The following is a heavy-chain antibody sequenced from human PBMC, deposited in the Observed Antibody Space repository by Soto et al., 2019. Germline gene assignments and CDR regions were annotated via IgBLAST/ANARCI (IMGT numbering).Heavy chain of an antibody. CDR3: ARPRWYDAFDV. CDR2: IFHVGNT. CDR1: GFFISSGNY. D-gene: IGHD2-15*01. V-gene: IGHV4-38-2*01. J-gene: IGHJ3*01. Sequence: SETLSLTCAVSGFFISSGNYWGWIRKPPGKGLEWIGSIFHVGNTYYNPSLKSRVTISVDMYKNQFSLKLNSVTAADTAVYYCARPRWYDAFDVSGQGTVVTFSS.